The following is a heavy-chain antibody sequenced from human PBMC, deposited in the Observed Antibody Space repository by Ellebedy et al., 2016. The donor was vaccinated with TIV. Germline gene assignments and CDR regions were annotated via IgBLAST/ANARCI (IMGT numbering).Heavy chain of an antibody. CDR3: YLWFGELYPYGMDV. CDR1: GFTFSGSA. Sequence: GGSLRLXXAASGFTFSGSAMHWVRQASGKGLEWVGRIRSKANSYATAYAASVKGRFTISRDDSKNTAYLQMNSLKTEDTAVYYCYLWFGELYPYGMDVWGQGTTVTVSS. D-gene: IGHD3-10*01. J-gene: IGHJ6*02. V-gene: IGHV3-73*01. CDR2: IRSKANSYAT.